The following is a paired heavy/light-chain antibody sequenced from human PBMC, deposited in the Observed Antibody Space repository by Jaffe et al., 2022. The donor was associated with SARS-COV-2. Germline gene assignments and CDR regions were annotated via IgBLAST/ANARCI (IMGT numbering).Heavy chain of an antibody. J-gene: IGHJ5*02. D-gene: IGHD2-2*01. CDR3: AKDFWVVTGLHTGCFDP. Sequence: QVQLVESGGGVVQPGRSLRLSCAASGFTFNTYAMHWVRQAPGKGLEWVAVISYDGSNKYYADSVKGRFTISRDNSKNTLYLQMNSLRAEDTAVYYCAKDFWVVTGLHTGCFDPWGQGTLVTVSS. CDR2: ISYDGSNK. V-gene: IGHV3-30*04. CDR1: GFTFNTYA.
Light chain of an antibody. CDR3: SSYTSSSTLV. J-gene: IGLJ1*01. V-gene: IGLV2-14*01. Sequence: QSALTQPASVSGSPGQSITISCTGTSSDVGGYNYVSWYQQHPGKAPKLMIYDVSNRPSGVSDRFSGSKSGNTASLTISALQAEDEADYYCSSYTSSSTLVFGTGTKVTVL. CDR2: DVS. CDR1: SSDVGGYNY.